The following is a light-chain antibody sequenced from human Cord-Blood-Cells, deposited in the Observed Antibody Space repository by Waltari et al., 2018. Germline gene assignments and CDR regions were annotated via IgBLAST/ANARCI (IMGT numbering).Light chain of an antibody. CDR3: QQSYSTPFT. CDR2: AAS. J-gene: IGKJ3*01. CDR1: QSISSY. V-gene: IGKV1-39*01. Sequence: DIQMTQSPSSLSASVGDRVTITCRASQSISSYLNWYQQKPGKAPKLLIYAASSLQRGVPSWFSGSGSGTDFTLTISSLQPEDFATYYCQQSYSTPFTFGPGTKVDIK.